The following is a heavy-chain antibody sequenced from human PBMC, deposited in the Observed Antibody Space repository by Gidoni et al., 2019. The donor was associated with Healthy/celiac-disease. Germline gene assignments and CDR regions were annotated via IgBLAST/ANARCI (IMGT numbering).Heavy chain of an antibody. V-gene: IGHV3-30*02. Sequence: QIQLVESGGGVVPPGGSLRLSCAASGFIFCHFGMHWVRQSPDRGLQWVAFIRYNGADEYYADSVKGRVTVSRDNSKNILSLELNSLRPEDSGVYYCAKDGGFDGDTDLFFDYWGQGALVTVSA. CDR3: AKDGGFDGDTDLFFDY. J-gene: IGHJ4*02. D-gene: IGHD3-16*01. CDR1: GFIFCHFG. CDR2: IRYNGADE.